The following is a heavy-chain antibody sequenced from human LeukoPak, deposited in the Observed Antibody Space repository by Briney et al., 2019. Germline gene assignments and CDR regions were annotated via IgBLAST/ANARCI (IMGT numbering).Heavy chain of an antibody. CDR1: GFTFSSYG. CDR2: ILNDGSQE. D-gene: IGHD2-15*01. Sequence: PGRSLRLSCAASGFTFSSYGMHWVRQAPGKGLEWVAVILNDGSQEKYADSVKGRFTISRDNSKNTLFLQMNSLRAEDTALYYCGKTTVGYSSGRYPGWPVDYWGQGALVTVSS. J-gene: IGHJ4*02. V-gene: IGHV3-33*06. CDR3: GKTTVGYSSGRYPGWPVDY.